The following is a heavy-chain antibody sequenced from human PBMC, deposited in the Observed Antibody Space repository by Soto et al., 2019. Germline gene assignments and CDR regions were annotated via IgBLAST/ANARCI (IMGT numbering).Heavy chain of an antibody. Sequence: PSETLSLTCAVYGGSFSVYYWSWIRQPPGKGLEWIGEINHSGSTNCHPSLKSRVTISVATSKNQFSLKLSSVTAAAMAVYYCARGLGDYVWGSSYLRMAFDIWGQGTMVTVSS. J-gene: IGHJ3*02. CDR3: ARGLGDYVWGSSYLRMAFDI. CDR1: GGSFSVYY. CDR2: INHSGST. D-gene: IGHD3-16*01. V-gene: IGHV4-34*01.